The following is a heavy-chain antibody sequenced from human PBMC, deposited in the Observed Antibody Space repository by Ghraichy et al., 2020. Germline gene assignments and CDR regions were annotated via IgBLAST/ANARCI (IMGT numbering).Heavy chain of an antibody. CDR2: IGGRGIYI. V-gene: IGHV3-11*06. D-gene: IGHD6-13*01. CDR1: GFSFGDYY. J-gene: IGHJ4*02. CDR3: ARGAGRQQLVPNY. Sequence: GGSLRLSCVASGFSFGDYYMSWIRQAPGKGPEWVSYIGGRGIYINYADSVNGRFTISRDNSKSSLYLQMNSLRTEDTAVYYCARGAGRQQLVPNYWGQGTLVTVSS.